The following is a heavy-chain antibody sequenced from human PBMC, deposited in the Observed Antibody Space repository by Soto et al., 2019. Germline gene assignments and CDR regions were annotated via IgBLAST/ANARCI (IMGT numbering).Heavy chain of an antibody. CDR3: ARSPGGYYID. Sequence: EVQLVESGGGLVQPGGSLRLSCADSGFSFSSYWMHWVRQGPGKGLVWVSRINTDGSSTNYADSVKGRFTISRDNAKNTVYLQMNSLRAEDTPVYYCARSPGGYYIDWGQGTMVTVSS. CDR1: GFSFSSYW. CDR2: INTDGSST. V-gene: IGHV3-74*01. J-gene: IGHJ3*01. D-gene: IGHD3-9*01.